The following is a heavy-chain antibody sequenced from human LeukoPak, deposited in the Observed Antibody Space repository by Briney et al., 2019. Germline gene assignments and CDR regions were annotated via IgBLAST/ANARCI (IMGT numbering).Heavy chain of an antibody. V-gene: IGHV3-74*01. D-gene: IGHD4-23*01. CDR1: GFSFRSHW. CDR2: INSYGSST. CDR3: TTHTTTMGNFDY. Sequence: GGSLRLSCAASGFSFRSHWMHWVRQAPGKGLVWVSRINSYGSSTLYVDSAKGRFTISRDNAKNTLYLQMNSLRAEDTAVYYCTTHTTTMGNFDYWGQGTLVTVSS. J-gene: IGHJ4*02.